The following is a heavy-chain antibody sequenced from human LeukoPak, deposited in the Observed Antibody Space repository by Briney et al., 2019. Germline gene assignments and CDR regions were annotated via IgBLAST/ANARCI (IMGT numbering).Heavy chain of an antibody. D-gene: IGHD4-23*01. Sequence: PGGSLRLSCAASGFTFNNYAMNWVRQAPGKGLEWVSAISGSGGSTYYADSVKGRFTISRDNSKNTLYLQMNSLRAEDTAVYYCAKDDVVGTPVYYSGQGTLVTVSS. CDR2: ISGSGGST. CDR3: AKDDVVGTPVYY. V-gene: IGHV3-23*01. CDR1: GFTFNNYA. J-gene: IGHJ4*02.